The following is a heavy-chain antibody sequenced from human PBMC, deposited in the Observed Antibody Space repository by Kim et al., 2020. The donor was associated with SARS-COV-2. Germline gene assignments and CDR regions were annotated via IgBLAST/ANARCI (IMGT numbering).Heavy chain of an antibody. D-gene: IGHD3-3*01. J-gene: IGHJ6*02. V-gene: IGHV3-43*02. Sequence: GGSLRLSCAASGFTFDDYAMHWVRQAPGKGLEWVSLISGDGGSTYYADSVKGRFTISRDNSKNSLYLQMNSLRTEDTALYYCAKGLRNHYPPSSGYYKRYYYYYGMDVWGQGTTVTVSS. CDR1: GFTFDDYA. CDR2: ISGDGGST. CDR3: AKGLRNHYPPSSGYYKRYYYYYGMDV.